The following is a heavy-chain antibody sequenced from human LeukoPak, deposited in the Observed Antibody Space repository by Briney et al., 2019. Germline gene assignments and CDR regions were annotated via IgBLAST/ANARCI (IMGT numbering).Heavy chain of an antibody. CDR3: ARRSGKSSGRTPPFDY. D-gene: IGHD6-19*01. Sequence: PGGSLRLSCAASGFTFSSYSMNWVRQAPGKGLEWVSSISSSSSYIYYADSVKGRFTISRDNSKNTLYLQMNSLRGEDTAVYYCARRSGKSSGRTPPFDYWGQGTLVTVSS. V-gene: IGHV3-21*01. CDR2: ISSSSSYI. J-gene: IGHJ4*02. CDR1: GFTFSSYS.